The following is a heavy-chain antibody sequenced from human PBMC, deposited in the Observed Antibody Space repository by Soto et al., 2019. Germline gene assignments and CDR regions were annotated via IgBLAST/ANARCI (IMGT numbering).Heavy chain of an antibody. CDR1: GFSFSTSGVR. CDR2: IYWDDDK. Sequence: VPTLVNPTQTLTLPCTFSGFSFSTSGVRVGWIRQPPGKALEWLALIYWDDDKRYSPSLKSRLTITKDTSKNQVVLTMTNMDPVDKATYYCARAAVDTDCDYWGQGTLVTVS. V-gene: IGHV2-5*02. D-gene: IGHD5-18*01. CDR3: ARAAVDTDCDY. J-gene: IGHJ4*02.